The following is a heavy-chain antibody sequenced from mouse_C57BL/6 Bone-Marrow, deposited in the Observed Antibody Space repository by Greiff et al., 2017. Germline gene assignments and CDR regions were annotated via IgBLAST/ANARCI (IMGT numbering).Heavy chain of an antibody. D-gene: IGHD2-1*01. J-gene: IGHJ2*01. Sequence: QVQLQQPGAELVKPGASVKLSCKASGYTFTSYWMQWVKQRPGQGLEWIGEIDPSDSYTNYNQKFKGKATLTVDTSSSTAYMQISSLTSEDSAVYYCARDGNYGCYSFSSWGKGNTLTVSS. CDR2: IDPSDSYT. CDR3: ARDGNYGCYSFSS. CDR1: GYTFTSYW. V-gene: IGHV1-50*01.